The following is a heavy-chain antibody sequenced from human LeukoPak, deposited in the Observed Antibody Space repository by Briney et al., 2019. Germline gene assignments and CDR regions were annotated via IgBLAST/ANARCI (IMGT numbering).Heavy chain of an antibody. Sequence: RPSETLSLTCTVSGGSISSGGYYWSWIRQPPGKGLEWIGYIYHSGSTYYNPSLKSRVTISVDRSKNQFSLKLSSVTAADTAVYYCAHPAVVPAVNRHYYYGMDVWGQGTTVTVSS. CDR3: AHPAVVPAVNRHYYYGMDV. J-gene: IGHJ6*02. V-gene: IGHV4-30-2*01. CDR2: IYHSGST. CDR1: GGSISSGGYY. D-gene: IGHD2-2*01.